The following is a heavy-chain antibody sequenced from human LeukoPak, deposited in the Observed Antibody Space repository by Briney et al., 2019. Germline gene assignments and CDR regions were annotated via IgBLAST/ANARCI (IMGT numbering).Heavy chain of an antibody. D-gene: IGHD4-17*01. V-gene: IGHV3-23*01. Sequence: PGGSLRLSCAASGFTFKKYAMNWVRQVPGKGLEWASGISGSGDSTYYADSVKGRFIISRDNSKNTLYLQMNSLRAEDTAIYYCAKVLVGDDYGDYVFDYWGQGTLVTVSS. CDR2: ISGSGDST. J-gene: IGHJ4*02. CDR1: GFTFKKYA. CDR3: AKVLVGDDYGDYVFDY.